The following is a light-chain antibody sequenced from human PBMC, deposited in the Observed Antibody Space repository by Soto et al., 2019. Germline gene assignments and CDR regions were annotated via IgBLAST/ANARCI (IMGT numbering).Light chain of an antibody. V-gene: IGKV3-20*01. CDR3: QQYGKSPQIT. CDR1: QSVSRSY. CDR2: GAS. Sequence: EIVLTQSPGTLSLSPGERATLSCRASQSVSRSYLAWYQQKPGQAPRLLIYGASTRATGIPDRFSGSESGTDFSLTISRLEPEDFAVYYCQQYGKSPQITFGQGTRLEIK. J-gene: IGKJ5*01.